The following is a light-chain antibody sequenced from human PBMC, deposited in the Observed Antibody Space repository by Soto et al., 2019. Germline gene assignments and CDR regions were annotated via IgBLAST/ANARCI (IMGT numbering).Light chain of an antibody. CDR3: CSHSASYTFV. J-gene: IGLJ1*01. CDR1: SSDVGGYNC. V-gene: IGLV2-11*01. Sequence: QYVVTQPRSVSGSPGQSVTISCTGTSSDVGGYNCVSWYQQHPGKAPQLIIYDVTQRPSGVPDRFSGSKSGNTASLSISGLQAEDEADYYCCSHSASYTFVFGTGTKVTVL. CDR2: DVT.